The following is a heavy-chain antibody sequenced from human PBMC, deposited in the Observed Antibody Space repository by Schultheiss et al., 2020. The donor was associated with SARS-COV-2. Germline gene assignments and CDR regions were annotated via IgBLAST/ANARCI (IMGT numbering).Heavy chain of an antibody. Sequence: GSLRLSCAASGFTFSSYGMHWVRQAPGKGLEWVAVISYDGSNKYYADSVKGRFTISRDNSKNTLYLQMNSLRAEDTAVYYCAKEGDIGDYFDYWGQGTLVTVSS. J-gene: IGHJ4*02. CDR3: AKEGDIGDYFDY. D-gene: IGHD5-12*01. CDR1: GFTFSSYG. V-gene: IGHV3-30*18. CDR2: ISYDGSNK.